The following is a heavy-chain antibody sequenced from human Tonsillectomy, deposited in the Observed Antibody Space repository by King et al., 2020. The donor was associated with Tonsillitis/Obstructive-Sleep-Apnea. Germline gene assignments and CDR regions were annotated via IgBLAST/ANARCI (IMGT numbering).Heavy chain of an antibody. V-gene: IGHV3-64D*06. CDR3: VKDRPPMKTGTTYDY. CDR1: GFSLSSNA. J-gene: IGHJ4*02. Sequence: VQLVESGGGLVKPGGSLRLSCSASGFSLSSNAMHWVRQAPGKGLEYVSAISSKGGSTYYADSVKGRFTISRDNSKNTLYLQMSSLIAEDTAVYYCVKDRPPMKTGTTYDYWGQGTLVTVSS. CDR2: ISSKGGST. D-gene: IGHD1-7*01.